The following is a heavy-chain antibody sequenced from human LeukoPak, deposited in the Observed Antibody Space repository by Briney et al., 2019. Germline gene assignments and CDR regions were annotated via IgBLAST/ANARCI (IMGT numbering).Heavy chain of an antibody. J-gene: IGHJ4*02. V-gene: IGHV6-1*01. Sequence: SQTLSLTCAISGDSVSSNSAAWNWIRQSPSRGLEWLGRTYYGSKWYNDYAVSVKSRIIINPYTSKNQFSLQRNAVTPDDTAVHYCGRGDSFSYCSRLLFYYWGQGTPGTVSS. CDR2: TYYGSKWYN. D-gene: IGHD6-13*01. CDR1: GDSVSSNSAA. CDR3: GRGDSFSYCSRLLFYY.